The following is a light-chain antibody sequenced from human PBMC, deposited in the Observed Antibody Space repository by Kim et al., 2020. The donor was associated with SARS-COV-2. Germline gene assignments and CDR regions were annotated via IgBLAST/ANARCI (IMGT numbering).Light chain of an antibody. Sequence: QSALTQPASVSGSPGQPTTISCTGSNDDVGANNLVSWYQQHPAKAPRLIIYEVDKRPSGVSERFSGYKCGNTAFLTISGLQAEDEGYYYGCSYAGYGRGIFGGGTQLTVL. CDR1: NDDVGANNL. CDR3: CSYAGYGRGI. J-gene: IGLJ2*01. V-gene: IGLV2-23*02. CDR2: EVD.